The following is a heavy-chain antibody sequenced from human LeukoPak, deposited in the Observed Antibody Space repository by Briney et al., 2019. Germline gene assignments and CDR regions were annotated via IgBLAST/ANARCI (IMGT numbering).Heavy chain of an antibody. CDR3: AKDIPYYYDSRAEVDP. Sequence: PGGSLRLSCAASGFTFSSYWMSWVRQAPGKGLEWVANIKQDGSEKYYVDSVKGRFTISRDNSKNTLYLQMNSLRAEDTAVYYCAKDIPYYYDSRAEVDPWGQGTLVTVSS. CDR2: IKQDGSEK. D-gene: IGHD3-22*01. J-gene: IGHJ5*02. CDR1: GFTFSSYW. V-gene: IGHV3-7*03.